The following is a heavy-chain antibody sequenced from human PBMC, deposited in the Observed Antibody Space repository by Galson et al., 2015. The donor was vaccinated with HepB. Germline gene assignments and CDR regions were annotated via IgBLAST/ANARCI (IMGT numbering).Heavy chain of an antibody. V-gene: IGHV3-21*01. J-gene: IGHJ4*02. CDR2: ISSSSSYI. CDR3: ARARETYSYGRVMYFDY. CDR1: GFTFSSYS. D-gene: IGHD5-18*01. Sequence: SLRLSCAASGFTFSSYSMNWVRQAPGKGLEWVSSISSSSSYIYYADSVKGRFTISRDNAKNSLYLQMNSLRAEDTAVYYCARARETYSYGRVMYFDYWGQGTLVTVSS.